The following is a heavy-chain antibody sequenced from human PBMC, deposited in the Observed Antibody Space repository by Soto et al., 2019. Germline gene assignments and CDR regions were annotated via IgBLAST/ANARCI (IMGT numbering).Heavy chain of an antibody. Sequence: PGGSLRLCCADSGFSFSTYWMHWVRQAPGKGLEWVANIKPDGSEIYYVDSVKGRFTISRDNAKNSLYLQMNSLRVEDTAVYHCAALAHGQWGQGALVTVSS. CDR2: IKPDGSEI. V-gene: IGHV3-7*01. D-gene: IGHD2-8*01. J-gene: IGHJ4*02. CDR3: AALAHGQ. CDR1: GFSFSTYW.